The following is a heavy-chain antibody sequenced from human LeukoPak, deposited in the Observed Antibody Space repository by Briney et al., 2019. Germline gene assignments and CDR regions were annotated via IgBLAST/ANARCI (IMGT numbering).Heavy chain of an antibody. J-gene: IGHJ4*02. CDR3: ARGAVVGHNYFDY. CDR1: GGTFSSYA. Sequence: SVKVSCKASGGTFSSYAISWVRQAPGQGLEWMGGIIPIFGTANYALKFQGRVTITTDESTSTAYMELSSLRSEDTAVYYCARGAVVGHNYFDYWGQGTLVTVSS. V-gene: IGHV1-69*05. CDR2: IIPIFGTA. D-gene: IGHD2-2*01.